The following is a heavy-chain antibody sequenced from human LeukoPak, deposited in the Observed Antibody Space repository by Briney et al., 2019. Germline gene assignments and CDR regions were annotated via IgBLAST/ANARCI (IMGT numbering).Heavy chain of an antibody. J-gene: IGHJ4*02. CDR2: IYYSGST. CDR1: GGSIGSSDFY. D-gene: IGHD4-17*01. Sequence: ETLSLTCTVSGGSIGSSDFYWGWIRQPPGKGLEWIGSIYYSGSTYYNPSLKSRVTMSIDTSKNQFSLKLSSVTAADTAVHYCARGGHGVPFDYWGQGTLVTVSS. V-gene: IGHV4-39*07. CDR3: ARGGHGVPFDY.